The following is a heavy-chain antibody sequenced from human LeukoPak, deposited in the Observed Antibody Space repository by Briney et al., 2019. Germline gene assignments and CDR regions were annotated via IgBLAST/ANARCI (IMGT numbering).Heavy chain of an antibody. D-gene: IGHD3-22*01. CDR1: GGSISSGSYC. J-gene: IGHJ4*02. CDR2: IYTSGST. Sequence: SLTLSLTCTVSGGSISSGSYCWSWIRQPAGKGLEWIGGIYTSGSTNYDPSLKSRVTISVDTSRNQFSLKLSSVTAADTAVYYCARAYSSGYYPPENFFNSWGQGTLVTVSS. CDR3: ARAYSSGYYPPENFFNS. V-gene: IGHV4-61*02.